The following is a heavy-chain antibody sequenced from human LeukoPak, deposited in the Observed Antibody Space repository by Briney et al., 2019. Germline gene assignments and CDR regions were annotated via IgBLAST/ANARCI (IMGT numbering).Heavy chain of an antibody. J-gene: IGHJ4*02. CDR1: GFTFSNAW. CDR2: IKSKTAGETT. D-gene: IGHD2-2*01. CDR3: CTMPALRDY. V-gene: IGHV3-15*01. Sequence: KTGGSLRLSCAASGFTFSNAWMTWVRQAPGKGLEWVGRIKSKTAGETTDYAAPVKGRFTISRDDSKNTLFLQMNRLETGDTAVSYCCTMPALRDYWGQGAVVTVSS.